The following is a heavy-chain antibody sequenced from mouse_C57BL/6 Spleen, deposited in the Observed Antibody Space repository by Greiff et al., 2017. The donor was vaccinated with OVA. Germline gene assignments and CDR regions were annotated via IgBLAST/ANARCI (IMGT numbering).Heavy chain of an antibody. CDR1: GFTFSSYA. CDR3: ARDYYDYLVDY. D-gene: IGHD2-4*01. CDR2: ISAGGSYT. J-gene: IGHJ2*01. Sequence: DVKLVESGGGLVKPGGSLKLSCAASGFTFSSYAMSWVRQTPEKRLEWVATISAGGSYTYYPDNVKSRFTISRDNAKNTLYLQISHLKSEDTAMYYCARDYYDYLVDYWGQGTTLTVSS. V-gene: IGHV5-4*01.